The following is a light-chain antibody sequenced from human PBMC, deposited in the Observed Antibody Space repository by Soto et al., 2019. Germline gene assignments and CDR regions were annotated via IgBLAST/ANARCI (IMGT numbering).Light chain of an antibody. CDR3: CSYEGILYV. Sequence: QSALTQPRSVSGSPGQSVTISCTGTSSDVGGYNYVSWYQQHPGKAPKLMIYDVSKRPSGVPDRFSGSKSGNTASLTISGLQAEDEADYYCCSYEGILYVFGTGTKVTVL. J-gene: IGLJ1*01. V-gene: IGLV2-11*01. CDR1: SSDVGGYNY. CDR2: DVS.